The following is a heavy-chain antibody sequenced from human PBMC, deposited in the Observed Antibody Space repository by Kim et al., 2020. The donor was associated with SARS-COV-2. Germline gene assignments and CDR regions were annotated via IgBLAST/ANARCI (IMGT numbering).Heavy chain of an antibody. CDR1: GFTFSSYA. CDR2: ISYDGSNK. V-gene: IGHV3-30-3*01. Sequence: GGSLRLSCAASGFTFSSYAMHWVRQAPGKGLEWVAVISYDGSNKYYADSVKGRFTISRDNSKNTLYLQMNSLRAEDTAVYYCARVLRYYDFWSGYETKGGMDVWGQGTTVTVSS. CDR3: ARVLRYYDFWSGYETKGGMDV. J-gene: IGHJ6*02. D-gene: IGHD3-3*01.